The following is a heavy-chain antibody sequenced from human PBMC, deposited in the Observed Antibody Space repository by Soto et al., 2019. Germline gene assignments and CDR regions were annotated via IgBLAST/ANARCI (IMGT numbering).Heavy chain of an antibody. CDR3: AHRTLTTVIWGF. CDR2: IYWDDDK. D-gene: IGHD4-17*01. V-gene: IGHV2-5*02. CDR1: GFSLSTSGVG. Sequence: QITLKESGPPLVKPTQTLTLTCTFSGFSLSTSGVGVGWIRQPPGKALEWLALIYWDDDKRYSPSLKSRLTITKDTSKNQVVLTMTNMDPVDTATYYCAHRTLTTVIWGFWGQGTLVTVSS. J-gene: IGHJ4*02.